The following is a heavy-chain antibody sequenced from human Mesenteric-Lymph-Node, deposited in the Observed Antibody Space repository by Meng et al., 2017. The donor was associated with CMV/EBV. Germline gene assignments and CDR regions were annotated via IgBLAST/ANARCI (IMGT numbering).Heavy chain of an antibody. J-gene: IGHJ4*02. CDR3: ATVDGADWLFPNYFEY. D-gene: IGHD3-9*01. CDR2: INTNTGTP. V-gene: IGHV7-4-1*02. Sequence: YTFTNVALTWVRQAPGRGLEWMGWINTNTGTPTYAQAFTGRFVFSLDTSVSTTYLHVRSLKAEDTAVYYCATVDGADWLFPNYFEYWGQGTLVTVSS. CDR1: YTFTNVA.